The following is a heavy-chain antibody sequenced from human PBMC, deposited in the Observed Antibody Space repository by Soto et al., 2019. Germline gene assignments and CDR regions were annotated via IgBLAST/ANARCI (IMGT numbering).Heavy chain of an antibody. D-gene: IGHD3-9*01. V-gene: IGHV1-69*01. CDR1: GVTFSNSA. CDR3: ARRIDFSTFYY. Sequence: QVQLVQSGAEVKKPGSSVKVSCKASGVTFSNSAINWGRQAPGQGLEWMEVIIHTFGPATYAQKFQGRVTITADEARSTVYLEVNSVRSEETAVYYFARRIDFSTFYYWGHGTLVTVSS. J-gene: IGHJ4*01. CDR2: IIHTFGPA.